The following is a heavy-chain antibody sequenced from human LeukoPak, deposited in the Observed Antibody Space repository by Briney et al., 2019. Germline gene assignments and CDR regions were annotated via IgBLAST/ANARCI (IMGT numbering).Heavy chain of an antibody. CDR2: RCTYYSNT. Sequence: ASVTLSFNGTGSGFTINSNSWGRLRHGPGHELMGCRCTYYSNTNYAQKLQGRVTMTTDTSTSTAYMELRSLRSDDTAVYYCARVVVVVPAAIRYYYYYYMDVWGKGTTVTVSS. CDR1: GSGFTINS. V-gene: IGHV1-18*01. D-gene: IGHD2-2*01. CDR3: ARVVVVVPAAIRYYYYYYMDV. J-gene: IGHJ6*03.